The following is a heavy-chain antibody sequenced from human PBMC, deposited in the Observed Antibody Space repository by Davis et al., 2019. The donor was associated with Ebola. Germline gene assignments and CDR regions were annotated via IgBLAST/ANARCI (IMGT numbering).Heavy chain of an antibody. CDR3: AREGARDGYNYAFDY. Sequence: AASVKVSCKASGYTFTSYYMHWVRQAPGQGLEWMGIINPSGGSTSYAQKFQGRVTITADESTSTAYMELSSLRSEDTAVYYCAREGARDGYNYAFDYWGQGTLVTVSS. J-gene: IGHJ4*02. D-gene: IGHD5-24*01. V-gene: IGHV1-46*01. CDR2: INPSGGST. CDR1: GYTFTSYY.